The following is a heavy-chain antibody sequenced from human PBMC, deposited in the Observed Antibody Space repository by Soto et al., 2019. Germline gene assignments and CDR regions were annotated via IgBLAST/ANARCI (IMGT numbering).Heavy chain of an antibody. V-gene: IGHV3-11*06. Sequence: LRLSCAASGFTLSDYYMSWIRQAPGKGLDWLSYISGSGSYTNFADSVKGRFTISRDNAKNSLYLQMNSLRAEDTAVYYCARIQSPWYFDLWGRGTLVTVSS. CDR1: GFTLSDYY. CDR3: ARIQSPWYFDL. J-gene: IGHJ2*01. CDR2: ISGSGSYT.